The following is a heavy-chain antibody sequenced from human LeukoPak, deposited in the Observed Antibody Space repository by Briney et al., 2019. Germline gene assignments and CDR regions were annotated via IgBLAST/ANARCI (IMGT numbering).Heavy chain of an antibody. CDR3: ARAGSHRNSGYVY. J-gene: IGHJ4*02. CDR1: GFTFNSYS. CDR2: ISSSSGYI. Sequence: GGSLRLSCAASGFTFNSYSMNWVRQTPGKGLEWVSSISSSSGYINYADSVKGRFTVSRDNAKNSLYLQMNSLRAEDTAVYYCARAGSHRNSGYVYWGQGTLVTVSS. D-gene: IGHD5-12*01. V-gene: IGHV3-21*01.